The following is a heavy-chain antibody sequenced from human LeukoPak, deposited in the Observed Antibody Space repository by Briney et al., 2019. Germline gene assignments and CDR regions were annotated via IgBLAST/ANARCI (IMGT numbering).Heavy chain of an antibody. J-gene: IGHJ3*02. CDR1: GGSISSGGYS. CDR2: IYHSGST. V-gene: IGHV4-30-2*01. D-gene: IGHD3-16*01. CDR3: ARGGYHDGGSFDI. Sequence: SQTLSLTCAVSGGSISSGGYSWSWIRQPPGKGLEWIGYIYHSGSTYYNPSLKSRVTISVDRSKNQFSLKLSSVTAADTAVYYCARGGYHDGGSFDIWGQGTVVTVSS.